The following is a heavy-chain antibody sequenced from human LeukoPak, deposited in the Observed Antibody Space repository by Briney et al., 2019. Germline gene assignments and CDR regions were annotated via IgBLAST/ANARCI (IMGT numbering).Heavy chain of an antibody. D-gene: IGHD4/OR15-4a*01. CDR1: GFTFSSYG. V-gene: IGHV3-NL1*01. CDR3: ARRAGAYSHPYDY. J-gene: IGHJ4*02. CDR2: IYSDNT. Sequence: GGSLRLSCAASGFTFSSYGMHWVRQAPGKGLEWVSFIYSDNTHCSDSVKGRFTISRDNSKNTLYLQMNSLRAEDTAVYYCARRAGAYSHPYDYWGQGTLVTVSS.